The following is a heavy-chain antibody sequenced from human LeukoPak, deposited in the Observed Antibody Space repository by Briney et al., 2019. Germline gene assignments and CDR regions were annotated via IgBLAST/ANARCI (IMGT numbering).Heavy chain of an antibody. V-gene: IGHV3-64*01. Sequence: PGGSLRLSCAASGFTFSSCAMHWVRQAPRKGLEYVSAISSNGGSTYYANSVKGRFTISRDNSKNTLYLQMGSLRAEDMAVYYCARDSAVAFHWGQGTLVTVSS. D-gene: IGHD6-19*01. CDR3: ARDSAVAFH. J-gene: IGHJ4*02. CDR2: ISSNGGST. CDR1: GFTFSSCA.